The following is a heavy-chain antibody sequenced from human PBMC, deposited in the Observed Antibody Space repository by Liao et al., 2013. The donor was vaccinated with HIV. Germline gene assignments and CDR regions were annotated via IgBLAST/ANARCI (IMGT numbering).Heavy chain of an antibody. J-gene: IGHJ1*01. Sequence: QVRLQQWGAGLLKPSETLSLTCAVYGGSFNNYYWSWIRQPPGKGLEWIGYISYSGSTYFNPSLKSRVIISVDTSKNQFSLKLSSVTAADTAVYYCAGRGSSWYGEYFHHWGQGTLVTVSA. D-gene: IGHD6-13*01. CDR1: GGSFNNYY. CDR3: AGRGSSWYGEYFHH. V-gene: IGHV4-34*01. CDR2: ISYSGST.